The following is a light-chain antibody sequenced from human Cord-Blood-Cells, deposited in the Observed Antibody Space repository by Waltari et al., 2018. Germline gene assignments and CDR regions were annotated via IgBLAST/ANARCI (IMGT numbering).Light chain of an antibody. CDR1: SLRSYY. CDR3: NSRDSSGNRV. J-gene: IGLJ2*01. CDR2: GKN. V-gene: IGLV3-19*01. Sequence: SSELTQDPAVSVALGQTVRITCQGDSLRSYYASWYQQKPGQAPVRVSYGKNNRPSGIPDRFSGYSSGNTASLTITGAHAEDEADYYCNSRDSSGNRVFGGGTKLTVL.